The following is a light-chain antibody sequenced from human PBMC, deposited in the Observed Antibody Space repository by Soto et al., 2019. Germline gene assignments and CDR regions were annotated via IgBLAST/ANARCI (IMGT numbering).Light chain of an antibody. CDR1: QSINSW. CDR2: DAS. Sequence: IQMTQSPSTLSASVGDRVTITCRASQSINSWLAWYQQKPGKAPQILIYDASTLKSGVPSRFSASGSGTEFTLIISSLQPDDFATYYCQQYTSYSWTFGQGTKVDI. J-gene: IGKJ1*01. CDR3: QQYTSYSWT. V-gene: IGKV1-5*01.